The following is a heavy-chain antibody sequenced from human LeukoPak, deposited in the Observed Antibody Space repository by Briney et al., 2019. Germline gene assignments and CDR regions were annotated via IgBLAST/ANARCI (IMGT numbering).Heavy chain of an antibody. CDR2: IYTSGST. J-gene: IGHJ3*02. CDR3: ARTMTTVLYAFDI. D-gene: IGHD4-17*01. CDR1: GDSISRYY. V-gene: IGHV4-4*07. Sequence: SETLSLTCTVSGDSISRYYWSWIRQPAGKGLEWIGRIYTSGSTNYNPSLKSRVTISVDTSKNQFSLKLSSVTAADTAVYYCARTMTTVLYAFDIWGQGTMVTVSS.